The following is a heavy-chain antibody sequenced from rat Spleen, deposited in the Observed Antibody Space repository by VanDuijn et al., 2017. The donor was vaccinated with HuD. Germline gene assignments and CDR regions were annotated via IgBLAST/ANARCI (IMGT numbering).Heavy chain of an antibody. J-gene: IGHJ4*01. D-gene: IGHD1-4*01. V-gene: IGHV5-22*01. Sequence: EVQLVESGGGLVQPGRSLKLSCAASGFTFSDYYLAWVRQAPKTGLEWVASVSYEGSRTYYGDSVKGRFTISRDNTNSTLYLQMNSLRSEDTATYYCTRPGGLYVMDAWGQGASVTVSS. CDR1: GFTFSDYY. CDR3: TRPGGLYVMDA. CDR2: VSYEGSRT.